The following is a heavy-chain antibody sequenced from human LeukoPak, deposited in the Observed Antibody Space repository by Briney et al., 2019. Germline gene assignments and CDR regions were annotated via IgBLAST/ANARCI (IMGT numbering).Heavy chain of an antibody. J-gene: IGHJ4*02. CDR1: GFTFSSYA. CDR3: AKFGYSSPVLHPTQPYYFDY. CDR2: ISGSGGST. Sequence: GGSLRLSCAASGFTFSSYAMSWVRQAPGKGLEWVSAISGSGGSTYYADSVKGRFTISRDNSKNTLYLQMNSLRAEDTAVYYCAKFGYSSPVLHPTQPYYFDYWGQGTLVTVSS. D-gene: IGHD6-13*01. V-gene: IGHV3-23*01.